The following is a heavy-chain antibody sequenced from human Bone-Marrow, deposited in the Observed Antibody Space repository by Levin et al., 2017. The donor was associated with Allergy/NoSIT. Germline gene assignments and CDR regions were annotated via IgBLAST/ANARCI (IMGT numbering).Heavy chain of an antibody. D-gene: IGHD3-22*01. Sequence: SETLSLTCTVSGGSISSYYWSWIRQPPGKGLEWIGYIYYSGSTNSNPSLKSRVTISVDASNNQFSLNLNSVTAADTAVYFCARAEHHCDGSGSYWYYFDYWGQGALVTVSS. CDR3: ARAEHHCDGSGSYWYYFDY. CDR2: IYYSGST. J-gene: IGHJ4*02. CDR1: GGSISSYY. V-gene: IGHV4-59*01.